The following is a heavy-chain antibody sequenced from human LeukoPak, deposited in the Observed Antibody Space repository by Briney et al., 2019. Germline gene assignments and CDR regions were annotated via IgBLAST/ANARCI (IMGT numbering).Heavy chain of an antibody. CDR2: IKHRGST. J-gene: IGHJ4*02. V-gene: IGHV4-34*01. CDR3: ARGRRGPSRYCSSTSCYYYFDY. CDR1: XXSFSVYY. Sequence: SETLXXXXXXXXXSFSVYYWSWIXQPPGKGLGWIGEIKHRGSTNYNTSFKGRVTISVDTSKRQFSMKLRSVTAEGTGVYYCARGRRGPSRYCSSTSCYYYFDYWGQGTLVTVSS. D-gene: IGHD2-2*01.